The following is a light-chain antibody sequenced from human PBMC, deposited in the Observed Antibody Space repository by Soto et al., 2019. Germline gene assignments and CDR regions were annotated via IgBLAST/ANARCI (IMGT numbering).Light chain of an antibody. J-gene: IGLJ3*02. CDR1: SGSVSTGYY. CDR2: STN. V-gene: IGLV8-61*01. CDR3: VLYMGSGLWV. Sequence: QTVVTQEPSFSVSPGGTVTLTCGLSSGSVSTGYYPSWYQQTPGQAPRTLIYSTNSRSSGVPDRFSGSILGNKAALTITGAQADYESDYYCVLYMGSGLWVFGGGTKLTVL.